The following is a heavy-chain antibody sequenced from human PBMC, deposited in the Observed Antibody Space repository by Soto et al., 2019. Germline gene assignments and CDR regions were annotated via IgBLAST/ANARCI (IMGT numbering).Heavy chain of an antibody. CDR3: ARGSTDSYPGSRIFDF. V-gene: IGHV3-23*01. D-gene: IGHD3-10*01. CDR1: GLTFGSRA. Sequence: GSLRLSCVASGLTFGSRAMTWVRQAPGEGLQWVSTITDTGGDAKYADSVRGRFVISRDNSKKTLYLQMTSLTAEDSAMYYCARGSTDSYPGSRIFDFWGRGTLVPVSS. J-gene: IGHJ4*02. CDR2: ITDTGGDA.